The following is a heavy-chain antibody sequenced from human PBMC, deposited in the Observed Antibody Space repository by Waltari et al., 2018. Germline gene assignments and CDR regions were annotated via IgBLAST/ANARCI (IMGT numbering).Heavy chain of an antibody. CDR3: ARAYCGGDCYSRSGWFDP. Sequence: QVQLVQSGAEVKKPGSSVKVSCKASGGTFSSYAISWVRPAPGQGLEWMGGIIPIFGTANYAQKFQCRVTITTDESTITAYMELSSLISEDTAVYYGARAYCGGDCYSRSGWFDPWGQGTLVTVSS. J-gene: IGHJ5*02. CDR1: GGTFSSYA. CDR2: IIPIFGTA. V-gene: IGHV1-69*05. D-gene: IGHD2-21*01.